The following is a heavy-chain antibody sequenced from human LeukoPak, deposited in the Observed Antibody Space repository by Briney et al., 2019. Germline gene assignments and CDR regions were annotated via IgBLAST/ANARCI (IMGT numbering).Heavy chain of an antibody. CDR3: ARTKLEGSGDIFVTRFTFDI. D-gene: IGHD3-10*01. V-gene: IGHV1-2*02. CDR1: GGTFSSYA. J-gene: IGHJ3*02. Sequence: GASVKVSCKASGGTFSSYAISWVRQAPGQGLEWMGWINPNSGGTNYAQKFQGRVTMTRDTSISTAYMELSRLRSDDTAVYYCARTKLEGSGDIFVTRFTFDIWGQGTMVTVSS. CDR2: INPNSGGT.